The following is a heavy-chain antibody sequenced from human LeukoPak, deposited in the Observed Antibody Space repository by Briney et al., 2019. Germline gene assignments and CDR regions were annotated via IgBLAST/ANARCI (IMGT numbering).Heavy chain of an antibody. CDR2: INIRSSAI. J-gene: IGHJ4*02. Sequence: GGSLRHSCAASGFTFSSYSMNWVRQAPGKGLEWISYINIRSSAIHYADSVKGRFTISRDNAKNSLYLQMNSLRDEDTAVYYCARDWAGVELALDYWGQGTLVTVSS. CDR3: ARDWAGVELALDY. CDR1: GFTFSSYS. V-gene: IGHV3-48*02. D-gene: IGHD1-7*01.